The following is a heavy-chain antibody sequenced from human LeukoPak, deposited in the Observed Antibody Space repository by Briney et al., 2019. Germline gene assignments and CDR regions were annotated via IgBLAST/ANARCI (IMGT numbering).Heavy chain of an antibody. CDR1: EFTVGDYA. CDR3: ARDPGPSSTEIDY. CDR2: IRSKAYGGIT. V-gene: IGHV3-49*04. D-gene: IGHD5/OR15-5a*01. Sequence: QPGGSLRLSCTASEFTVGDYAMTWVRQAPRKGLEWVCFIRSKAYGGITEYAASMKGRVNISRDDSKSIAYLQMNSLKPEDTAVYYCARDPGPSSTEIDYWAQGTLVTVSS. J-gene: IGHJ4*02.